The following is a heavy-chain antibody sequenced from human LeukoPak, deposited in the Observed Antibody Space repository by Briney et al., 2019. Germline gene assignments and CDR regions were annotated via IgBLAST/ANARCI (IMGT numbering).Heavy chain of an antibody. CDR3: AKREKAVTGIYYFDH. J-gene: IGHJ4*02. D-gene: IGHD6-19*01. CDR2: IYSGGTT. CDR1: GFTVSSNY. Sequence: PGGSLRLSCAASGFTVSSNYMSWVRQAPGKGLEWVSVIYSGGTTKYADSVKGRFTISRDNSKNTLYLQMNSLRAEDTAVYYCAKREKAVTGIYYFDHWGQGTLVTVSS. V-gene: IGHV3-53*01.